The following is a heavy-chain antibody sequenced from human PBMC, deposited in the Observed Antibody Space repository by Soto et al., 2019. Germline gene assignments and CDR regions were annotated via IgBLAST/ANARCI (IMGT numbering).Heavy chain of an antibody. J-gene: IGHJ6*02. CDR2: ISYDGSNK. CDR1: GFTFSSYA. Sequence: VGSLRLSCAASGFTFSSYAMHWVRQAPGKGLERVAVISYDGSNKYYADSVKGRFTISRDNSKNTLYLQMNSLRAEDTAVYYCARDGVPGTTYYYGMDVWGQGTTVTVSS. V-gene: IGHV3-30-3*01. D-gene: IGHD1-1*01. CDR3: ARDGVPGTTYYYGMDV.